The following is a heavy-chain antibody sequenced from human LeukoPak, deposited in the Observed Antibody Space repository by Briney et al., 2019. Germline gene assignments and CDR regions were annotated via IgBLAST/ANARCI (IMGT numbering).Heavy chain of an antibody. D-gene: IGHD6-13*01. CDR2: IYHSGST. CDR3: ARPIAGAGVHAFDI. J-gene: IGHJ3*02. V-gene: IGHV4-34*01. CDR1: GGSFSAYY. Sequence: PSETLSLTCGVYGGSFSAYYWSWIRQPPGKGLEWIGEIYHSGSTNYNPSLKSRVTISVDTSKNQFSLKLSSVTAADTAVYYCARPIAGAGVHAFDIWGQGTMVTVSS.